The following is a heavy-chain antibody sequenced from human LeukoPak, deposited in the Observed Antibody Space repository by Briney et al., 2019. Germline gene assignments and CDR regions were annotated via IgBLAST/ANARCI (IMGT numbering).Heavy chain of an antibody. Sequence: SETLSLTCTVSGGSISSYYWSWIRQPPGKGLEWIGYIYYNGSTNYNPSLKSRVTISVDTSKNQFSLKLSSVTAADTAVYYCAREGYCSGGSCYSRGWFDPWGQGTLVTVSS. D-gene: IGHD2-15*01. CDR3: AREGYCSGGSCYSRGWFDP. CDR2: IYYNGST. V-gene: IGHV4-59*01. J-gene: IGHJ5*02. CDR1: GGSISSYY.